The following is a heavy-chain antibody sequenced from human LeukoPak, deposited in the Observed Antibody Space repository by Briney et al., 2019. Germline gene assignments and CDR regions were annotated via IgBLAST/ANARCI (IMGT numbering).Heavy chain of an antibody. D-gene: IGHD3-10*01. CDR1: GYTFTSYY. V-gene: IGHV1-46*01. Sequence: ASVKVSCKASGYTFTSYYMHWVRQAPGQGLEWMGIINPSGGCTSYAQKFQGRVTMTRDTSTSTVYMELSSLRSEDTAVYYCARVRAYYYGSGRYGMDVWGKGTTVTVSS. CDR2: INPSGGCT. J-gene: IGHJ6*04. CDR3: ARVRAYYYGSGRYGMDV.